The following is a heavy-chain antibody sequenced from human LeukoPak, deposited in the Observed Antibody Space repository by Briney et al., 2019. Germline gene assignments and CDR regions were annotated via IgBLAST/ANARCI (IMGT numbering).Heavy chain of an antibody. Sequence: GGSLRLSCVASGFTFGGYTINWVRLAPGKGLEWVSSISSSLNMYFAEPVKGRFTISRDSARNSVSLQLNSLRAEDTAVYYCARCKNDYGDYNFDYWGQGTLVTVSS. J-gene: IGHJ4*02. CDR3: ARCKNDYGDYNFDY. V-gene: IGHV3-21*01. CDR2: ISSSLNM. CDR1: GFTFGGYT. D-gene: IGHD4-17*01.